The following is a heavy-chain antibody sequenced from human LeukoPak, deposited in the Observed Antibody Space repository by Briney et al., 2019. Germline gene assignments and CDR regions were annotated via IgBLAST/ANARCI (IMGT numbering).Heavy chain of an antibody. CDR3: AKGHSDYGTGFDG. D-gene: IGHD4-17*01. V-gene: IGHV3-23*01. J-gene: IGHJ4*02. CDR2: ISAGGGKT. CDR1: GFTFKTFA. Sequence: GGSLTLSCPASGFTFKTFAMSWVRQAPGTGLESVSVISAGGGKTYYADSVKGRFTISRDNAKSTLYLQMTRLRAEDTAVYYCAKGHSDYGTGFDGWGQGTLVTVSS.